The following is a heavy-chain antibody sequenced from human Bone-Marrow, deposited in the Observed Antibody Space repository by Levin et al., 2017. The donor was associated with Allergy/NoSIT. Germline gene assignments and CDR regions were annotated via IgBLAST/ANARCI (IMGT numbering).Heavy chain of an antibody. D-gene: IGHD4-17*01. Sequence: SETLSLTCSVSGDSVTRTSSYWGWIRQPPGTGLEWIGSIHYSGSTYYNPSLKSRVTVSVDTSKNQFSLRLPSVTAADTAVYYCARLNYTDSLNFHGMDVWGQGTTVTVSS. V-gene: IGHV4-39*01. J-gene: IGHJ6*02. CDR1: GDSVTRTSSY. CDR2: IHYSGST. CDR3: ARLNYTDSLNFHGMDV.